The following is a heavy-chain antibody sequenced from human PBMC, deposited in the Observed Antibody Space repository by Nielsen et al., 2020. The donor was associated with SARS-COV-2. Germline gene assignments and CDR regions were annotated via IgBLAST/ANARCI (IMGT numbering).Heavy chain of an antibody. CDR2: IKKYGSEK. Sequence: GGSLRLSCAASGFTFSSSWMTWVRQAPGKGLEWVANIKKYGSEKYYVDSVKGRFTISRDDSKNSVFLQMNSLRAEDTALYYCANAYGYSYFDHWGQGTLVTVSS. CDR3: ANAYGYSYFDH. J-gene: IGHJ4*02. V-gene: IGHV3-7*01. D-gene: IGHD3-22*01. CDR1: GFTFSSSW.